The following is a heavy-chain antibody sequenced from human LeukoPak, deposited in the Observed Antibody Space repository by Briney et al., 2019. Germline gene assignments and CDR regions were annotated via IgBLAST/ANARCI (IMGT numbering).Heavy chain of an antibody. V-gene: IGHV3-21*01. J-gene: IGHJ6*04. D-gene: IGHD3-10*01. CDR3: ARDAITMVRGVIDRFYYGMDV. CDR1: GFTFSSYS. CDR2: ISSSSSYI. Sequence: GGSLRLSCAASGFTFSSYSMNWVRQAPGKGLEWVSSISSSSSYIYYADSVKGRFTISRDNAENSLYLQMNSLRAEDTAVYYCARDAITMVRGVIDRFYYGMDVWGKGTTVTVSS.